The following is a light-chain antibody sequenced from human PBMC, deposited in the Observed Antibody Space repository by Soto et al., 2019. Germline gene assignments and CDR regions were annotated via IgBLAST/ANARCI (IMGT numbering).Light chain of an antibody. Sequence: DIVMTQSPDSLAVSLGERATINCKSSQSVLYSSNNKNYLAWYHQKPGQSPRLLLYWASTRESGVPDRFSGSRSGTDFTLTISSLQAEDVAVYYCQQYYNTPYTFGQGTKLEIK. CDR2: WAS. J-gene: IGKJ2*01. CDR1: QSVLYSSNNKNY. V-gene: IGKV4-1*01. CDR3: QQYYNTPYT.